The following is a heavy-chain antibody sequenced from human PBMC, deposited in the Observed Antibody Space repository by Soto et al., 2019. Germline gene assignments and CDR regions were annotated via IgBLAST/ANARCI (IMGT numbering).Heavy chain of an antibody. Sequence: GESLKISCKGSGYSFTTYWINWVRQMPGRGLEWVGRIDPNDSYTSYSPSFQGHVTISADKSIKTAYLQWSSLKASDTAMYYCSGQTGMATIKGFDQWGRGTQVTVSS. V-gene: IGHV5-10-1*01. D-gene: IGHD5-12*01. CDR3: SGQTGMATIKGFDQ. CDR2: IDPNDSYT. J-gene: IGHJ4*02. CDR1: GYSFTTYW.